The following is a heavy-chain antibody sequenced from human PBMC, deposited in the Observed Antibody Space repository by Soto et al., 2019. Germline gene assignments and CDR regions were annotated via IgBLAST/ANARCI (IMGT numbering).Heavy chain of an antibody. J-gene: IGHJ4*02. Sequence: QPSETLSLSCADSGFTFSSHWMHWVRQAPGKGLVWVSHIGPDGSSTRDADSVQGRFTISRDNARNTLYLQMNSLRDEDTAVYYCARDNNWSYDYWGQGILVTVSS. CDR1: GFTFSSHW. CDR3: ARDNNWSYDY. CDR2: IGPDGSST. D-gene: IGHD1-1*01. V-gene: IGHV3-74*01.